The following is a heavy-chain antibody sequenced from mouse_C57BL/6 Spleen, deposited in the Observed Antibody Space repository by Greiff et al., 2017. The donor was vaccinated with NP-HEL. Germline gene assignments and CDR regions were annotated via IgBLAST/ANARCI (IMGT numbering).Heavy chain of an antibody. V-gene: IGHV1-81*01. CDR1: GYTFTSYG. Sequence: VQLQQSGAELARPGASVKLSCKASGYTFTSYGISWVKQRTGQGLEWIGEISPRSGNTYYNEKFKGKATLSADKSSSTAYMELRSLTSEDSAVYFCARRAITTVVATDYWGQGTTLTVSS. CDR2: ISPRSGNT. CDR3: ARRAITTVVATDY. J-gene: IGHJ2*01. D-gene: IGHD1-1*01.